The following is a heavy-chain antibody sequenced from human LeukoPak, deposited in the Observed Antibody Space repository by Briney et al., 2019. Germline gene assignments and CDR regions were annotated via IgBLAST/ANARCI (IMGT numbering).Heavy chain of an antibody. CDR3: TRAGSGSLYDS. Sequence: GGSLRLSCAASGFALRTYWMHWVRQAPGKGLVWVSLINSDGTSTIYADSVKGRFTISRDTAKNTLYLEMNRLRADDTAVYYCTRAGSGSLYDSWGQGTLVTVSS. D-gene: IGHD3-10*01. V-gene: IGHV3-74*01. J-gene: IGHJ4*02. CDR1: GFALRTYW. CDR2: INSDGTST.